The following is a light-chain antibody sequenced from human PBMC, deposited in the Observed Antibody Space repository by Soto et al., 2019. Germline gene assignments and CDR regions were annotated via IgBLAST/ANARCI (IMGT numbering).Light chain of an antibody. CDR2: RNS. V-gene: IGLV1-40*01. CDR3: QSYDSSLSAWV. Sequence: QSVLTQPPSVSGAPGQRVTISCTGSGSNLGAGYDVHWYQHLPETAPKLLMYRNSNRPSGVPDRFFGSKSGTSASLAITGLQAEDEADFYCQSYDSSLSAWVFGGGTKVTVL. CDR1: GSNLGAGYD. J-gene: IGLJ3*02.